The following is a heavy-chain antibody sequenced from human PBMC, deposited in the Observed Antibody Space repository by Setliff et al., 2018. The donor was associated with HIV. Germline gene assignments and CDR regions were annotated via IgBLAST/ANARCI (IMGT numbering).Heavy chain of an antibody. CDR2: IYFTGNT. D-gene: IGHD7-27*01. Sequence: SETLSLTCTVSGGAISNYYWSWIRQPPGKGLEWIGYIYFTGNTNYNPSLKSRVTISLDTSKNQFSLKLSSVTAADTAVYFCARGIDWGHFYYYYMDVWGKGTTVTVSS. J-gene: IGHJ6*03. CDR1: GGAISNYY. CDR3: ARGIDWGHFYYYYMDV. V-gene: IGHV4-59*01.